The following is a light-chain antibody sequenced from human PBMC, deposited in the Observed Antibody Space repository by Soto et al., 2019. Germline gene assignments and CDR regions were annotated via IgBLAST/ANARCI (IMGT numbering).Light chain of an antibody. CDR3: QKYNSAPHT. Sequence: QMTQSLSSLSASVGDRVTIPCRASQGISNYLAWYQQKPGKVPKLLIYAASTLQSGVPSRLSGSGSGTDFTLTISSLQPEDVATYYCQKYNSAPHTFGGGTKVDI. CDR2: AAS. J-gene: IGKJ4*01. CDR1: QGISNY. V-gene: IGKV1-27*01.